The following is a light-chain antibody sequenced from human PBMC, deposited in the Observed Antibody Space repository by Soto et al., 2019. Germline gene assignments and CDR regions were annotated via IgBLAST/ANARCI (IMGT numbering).Light chain of an antibody. CDR1: QSVSSSY. V-gene: IGKV3-20*01. CDR2: GAS. CDR3: QQYDSSSWT. J-gene: IGKJ1*01. Sequence: EIVLTQSPGTLSLSPGERATLSCRASQSVSSSYLVWYQQKPGQAPGLLIYGASSRATGIPDRFSGSGSGTDFTLTISRLEPEDFAVYYCQQYDSSSWTFGQGTKVEIK.